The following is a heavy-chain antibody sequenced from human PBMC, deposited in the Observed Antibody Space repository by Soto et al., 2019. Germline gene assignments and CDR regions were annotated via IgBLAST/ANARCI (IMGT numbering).Heavy chain of an antibody. CDR2: IWYDGSNK. D-gene: IGHD3-3*02. CDR1: GFTFSSYG. CDR3: ARTSFLEWSYYLDY. J-gene: IGHJ4*02. V-gene: IGHV3-33*01. Sequence: QVQLVESGGGVVQPGRSLRLSCAASGFTFSSYGMHWVRQAPGKGLEWVAVIWYDGSNKYYADSVKGRFTISRDNSKNTLYLQMNSLRAEDTAVYYCARTSFLEWSYYLDYWGQGTLVTVSS.